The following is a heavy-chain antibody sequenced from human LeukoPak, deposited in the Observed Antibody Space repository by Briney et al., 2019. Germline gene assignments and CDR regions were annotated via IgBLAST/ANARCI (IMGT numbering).Heavy chain of an antibody. D-gene: IGHD3-16*01. CDR2: IYPGNSDA. CDR3: ARAGGGGLWDY. CDR1: GYIFTTYW. J-gene: IGHJ4*02. V-gene: IGHV5-51*01. Sequence: GESLKISCQCSGYIFTTYWIAWVRELPAPGLEYMGAIYPGNSDATYSPSFQGQVTFSADKSTSTAYLQWSSLKASDTAIFYCARAGGGGLWDYWGQGTLVTVSS.